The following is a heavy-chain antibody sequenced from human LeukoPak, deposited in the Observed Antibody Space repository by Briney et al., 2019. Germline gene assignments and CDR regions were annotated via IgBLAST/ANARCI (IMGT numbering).Heavy chain of an antibody. CDR1: GYTFTSYG. CDR3: ARDWGIVVVVAASGYFDY. V-gene: IGHV1-18*01. J-gene: IGHJ4*02. Sequence: ASVKVSCKASGYTFTSYGISWVRQAPGQGLEWIGWISAYNGNTNYAQKLQGRVTMTTDTSTSTAYMELRSLRSDDTAVYYCARDWGIVVVVAASGYFDYWGQGTLVTVSS. D-gene: IGHD2-15*01. CDR2: ISAYNGNT.